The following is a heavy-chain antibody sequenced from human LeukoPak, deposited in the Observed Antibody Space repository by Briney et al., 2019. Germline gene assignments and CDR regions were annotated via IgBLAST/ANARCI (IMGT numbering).Heavy chain of an antibody. Sequence: PSETLSLTCAVYSVSFSGYYWSWIRQPPGKGLEWIGDINDSGSTNYNPSVKSRVTISVDTSKNQFSLKLSSVTAADTAVYYCARAPVTSCRGAFCYPFDYWGPGILVTVSS. V-gene: IGHV4-34*01. D-gene: IGHD2-15*01. CDR1: SVSFSGYY. CDR2: INDSGST. J-gene: IGHJ4*02. CDR3: ARAPVTSCRGAFCYPFDY.